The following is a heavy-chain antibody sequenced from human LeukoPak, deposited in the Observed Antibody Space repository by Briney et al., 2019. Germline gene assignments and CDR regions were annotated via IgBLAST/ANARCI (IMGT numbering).Heavy chain of an antibody. CDR1: GDSVSSNSAA. CDR2: TYYRSKWYN. D-gene: IGHD6-6*01. Sequence: SQTLSLTCAISGDSVSSNSAAWNWIRQSPSRGLEWLGRTYYRSKWYNDYAVSVKSRITINPDTSKNQFSLQLNSVTPEDTAVHYCARYSVGFEYSSSSAHGMDVWGQGTTVTVSS. CDR3: ARYSVGFEYSSSSAHGMDV. J-gene: IGHJ6*02. V-gene: IGHV6-1*01.